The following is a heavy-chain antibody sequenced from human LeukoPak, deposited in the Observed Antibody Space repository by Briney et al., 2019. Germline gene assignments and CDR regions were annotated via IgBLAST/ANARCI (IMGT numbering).Heavy chain of an antibody. CDR3: ARERPDWDFDWFPFDY. CDR1: GFTFSDHY. D-gene: IGHD3-9*01. Sequence: GGSLRLSCAASGFTFSDHYMDWVRQAPGKGLEWVGRTRNKANSYTTEYAASVKGRFTISRDDSKNSLYLQMNSLKTEDTAVYYCARERPDWDFDWFPFDYWGQGTLVTVSS. CDR2: TRNKANSYTT. V-gene: IGHV3-72*01. J-gene: IGHJ4*02.